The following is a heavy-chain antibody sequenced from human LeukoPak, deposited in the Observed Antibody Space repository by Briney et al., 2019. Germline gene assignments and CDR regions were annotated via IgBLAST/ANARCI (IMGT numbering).Heavy chain of an antibody. J-gene: IGHJ4*02. D-gene: IGHD1-7*01. V-gene: IGHV3-64*01. CDR1: GFTFSSYA. CDR2: ISSNGGST. CDR3: ARDQDNWNYGEYYFDY. Sequence: GGSLRLSCAASGFTFSSYAMHWVRQAPGKGLEYVSAISSNGGSTYYANSVKGRFTISRDNSKNTLYLQMGSLRAEDMAVYYCARDQDNWNYGEYYFDYWGQGTLVTVP.